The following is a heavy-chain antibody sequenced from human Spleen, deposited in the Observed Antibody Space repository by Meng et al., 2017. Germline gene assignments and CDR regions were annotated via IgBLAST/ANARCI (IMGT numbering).Heavy chain of an antibody. CDR3: ARDGSYFDSSGPQPEF. J-gene: IGHJ4*02. CDR2: INSNGDIT. D-gene: IGHD3-22*01. V-gene: IGHV3-48*03. Sequence: GESLKISCEASGFTFSSFEMNWVRQAPGKGLEWISYINSNGDITYYADSVRGRFTISRDNAKNSLYLHMNSLRVDDTALYYCARDGSYFDSSGPQPEFWGQGTLVTVSS. CDR1: GFTFSSFE.